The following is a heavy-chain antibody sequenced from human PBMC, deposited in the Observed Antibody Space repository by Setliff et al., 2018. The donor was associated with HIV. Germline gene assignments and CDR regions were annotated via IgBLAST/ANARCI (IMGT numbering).Heavy chain of an antibody. D-gene: IGHD2-15*01. J-gene: IGHJ4*02. CDR1: GASISSYY. CDR3: ARATATWLVDN. CDR2: IYYRGGT. V-gene: IGHV4-59*01. Sequence: LSLTCNVSGASISSYYWSWIRQPPGKGLEWIGYIYYRGGTNYNPSLKSRLTISVDAAKNQFSLKLSSVTTADTAVYYCARATATWLVDNWGQGTQVTSPQ.